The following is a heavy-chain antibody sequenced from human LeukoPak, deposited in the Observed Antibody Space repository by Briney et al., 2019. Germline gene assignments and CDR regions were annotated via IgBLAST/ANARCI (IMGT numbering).Heavy chain of an antibody. J-gene: IGHJ4*02. CDR1: GFTFRSYG. V-gene: IGHV3-30*02. D-gene: IGHD3-9*01. CDR2: IRFDGNTK. Sequence: PGGSLRLSCAASGFTFRSYGMHWVRQAPGKGLKWVAFIRFDGNTKYYADSVKGLFTISRDISKNTLYLQMNSPRAEDTAVYYCAKKREPGLAGYGGFEYWGQGTPVTVSS. CDR3: AKKREPGLAGYGGFEY.